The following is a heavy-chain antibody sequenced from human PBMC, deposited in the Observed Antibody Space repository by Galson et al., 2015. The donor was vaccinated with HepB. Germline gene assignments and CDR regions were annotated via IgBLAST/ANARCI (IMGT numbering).Heavy chain of an antibody. CDR1: GLTFSNAW. V-gene: IGHV3-15*01. CDR3: TTDWLYLGYCSGDRCSNFNY. J-gene: IGHJ4*02. Sequence: SLRLSCAASGLTFSNAWLSWVRQAPGKGLEWVGRIKSKTDGGTTDYAAPVKGRFTISRDDSKNTLYLQMNSLKTEDTAVYYCTTDWLYLGYCSGDRCSNFNYWGQGTLVTVSS. CDR2: IKSKTDGGTT. D-gene: IGHD2-15*01.